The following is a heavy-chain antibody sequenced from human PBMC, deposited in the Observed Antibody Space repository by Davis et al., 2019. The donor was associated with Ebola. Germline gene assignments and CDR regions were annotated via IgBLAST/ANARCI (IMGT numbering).Heavy chain of an antibody. CDR3: ARDLPWGLEGFDY. CDR2: TSAYNCNT. J-gene: IGHJ4*02. Sequence: ASVNVSCNASGYTFTSYGISWVRHAPGQGLEWMGWTSAYNCNTNYAQKLQGRVTMTTDTSTSTAYMELRSLSSDDTAVYYCARDLPWGLEGFDYWGQGTLVTVSS. D-gene: IGHD1-1*01. CDR1: GYTFTSYG. V-gene: IGHV1-18*01.